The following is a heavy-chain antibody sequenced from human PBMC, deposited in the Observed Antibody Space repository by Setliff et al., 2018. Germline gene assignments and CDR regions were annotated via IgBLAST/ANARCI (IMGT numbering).Heavy chain of an antibody. J-gene: IGHJ3*02. D-gene: IGHD3-22*01. V-gene: IGHV1-69*05. Sequence: LVKVSCKASGGTFSSYAISWVRQAPGQGLEWMGGIIPIFGTANYAQKFQGRVTMTRDTSTSTVYMDMSSLRSEDTAVYYCARDVFPYHYEGAFDIWGQGTMVTVSS. CDR1: GGTFSSYA. CDR2: IIPIFGTA. CDR3: ARDVFPYHYEGAFDI.